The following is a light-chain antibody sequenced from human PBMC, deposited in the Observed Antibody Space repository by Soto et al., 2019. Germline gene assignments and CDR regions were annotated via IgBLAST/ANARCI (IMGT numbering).Light chain of an antibody. CDR1: RSDVGGYNF. J-gene: IGLJ3*02. CDR2: DVS. V-gene: IGLV2-14*01. Sequence: QSAPTQPASVSGSPGQSITISCTGTRSDVGGYNFVSWYQQHSGKAPKLMIYDVSNRPSGVSNRFSGSKSGNTASLTISGLQVEDEADYYCNSYTTSDTWVFGGGTKLTVL. CDR3: NSYTTSDTWV.